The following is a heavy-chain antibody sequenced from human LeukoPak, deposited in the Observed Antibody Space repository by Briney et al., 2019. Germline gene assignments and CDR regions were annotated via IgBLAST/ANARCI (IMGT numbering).Heavy chain of an antibody. CDR1: EFTVNNNY. D-gene: IGHD4-17*01. J-gene: IGHJ4*02. CDR3: AGGLRSGLIDY. V-gene: IGHV3-53*01. Sequence: GGSLRLSCAASEFTVNNNYMSWVRQAPGKGLEWVSTIYSAGSTNYADSVKGRFTISRDNSKNTIYLQMNSLRAEDTAVYYCAGGLRSGLIDYWGQGTLVTVSS. CDR2: IYSAGST.